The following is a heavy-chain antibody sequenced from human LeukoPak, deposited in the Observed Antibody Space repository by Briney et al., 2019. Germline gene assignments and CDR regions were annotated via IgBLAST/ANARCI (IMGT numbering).Heavy chain of an antibody. Sequence: PGRSLRLSCAASGFTFSSYAMHWVRQAPGKGLEWVAVISYDGSSKYYADSVKGRFTISRDNSKNTLYLQMNSLRAEDTAVYYCARGPGAPGVHYWGQGTLVTVSS. D-gene: IGHD3-10*01. J-gene: IGHJ4*02. CDR1: GFTFSSYA. CDR2: ISYDGSSK. CDR3: ARGPGAPGVHY. V-gene: IGHV3-30-3*01.